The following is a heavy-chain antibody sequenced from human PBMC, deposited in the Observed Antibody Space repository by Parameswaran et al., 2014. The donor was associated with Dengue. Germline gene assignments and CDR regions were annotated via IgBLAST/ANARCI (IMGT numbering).Heavy chain of an antibody. CDR2: IYSGGST. V-gene: IGHV3-53*01. D-gene: IGHD2-2*01. CDR3: ARSQYCSSTSCWPYYYYGMDV. J-gene: IGHJ6*02. Sequence: RWIRQPPGKGLEWVSVIYSGGSTYYADSVKGRFTISRDNSKNTLYLQMNSLRAEDTAVYYCARSQYCSSTSCWPYYYYGMDVWGQGTTVTVSS.